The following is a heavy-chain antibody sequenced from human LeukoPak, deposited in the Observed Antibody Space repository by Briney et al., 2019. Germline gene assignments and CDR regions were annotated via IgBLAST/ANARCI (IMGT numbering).Heavy chain of an antibody. J-gene: IGHJ4*02. V-gene: IGHV3-9*01. D-gene: IGHD3-10*01. CDR2: ISWNSGSI. Sequence: PGGSLRLSCAASGFTFDDYAMHWVRQAPGKGLEWVSGISWNSGSIGYADSVKGRFTISRDNAKNSLYLQMNSLRAEDTAVYYCARDRLWFGELHLFDYWGQGTLVTVSS. CDR1: GFTFDDYA. CDR3: ARDRLWFGELHLFDY.